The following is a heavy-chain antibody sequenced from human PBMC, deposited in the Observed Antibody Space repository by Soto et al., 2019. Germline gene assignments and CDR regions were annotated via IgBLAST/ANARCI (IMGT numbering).Heavy chain of an antibody. J-gene: IGHJ4*02. CDR3: ARVESGYFEY. CDR1: GGSISSYY. V-gene: IGHV4-59*01. CDR2: IYYSGST. Sequence: PSETLSLTCTVSGGSISSYYWSWIRQPPGKGLDWIGYIYYSGSTNYNPSLKSRVTISVDTSKNQFSLKLSSVTVADTAVYYCARVESGYFEYWGQGTLVTVSS. D-gene: IGHD6-25*01.